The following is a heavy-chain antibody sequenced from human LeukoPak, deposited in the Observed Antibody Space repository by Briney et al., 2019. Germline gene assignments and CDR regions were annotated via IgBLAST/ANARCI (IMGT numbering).Heavy chain of an antibody. D-gene: IGHD3-9*01. CDR3: ARGSGFDY. Sequence: KPSETLSLTCAVYGGSFSGYYWSWIRQPPGKGLEWIEEINHSGSTNYNPSLKSRVTISVDTSKNQFSLKLSSVTAADTAVYYCARGSGFDYWGQGTLVTVSS. CDR1: GGSFSGYY. J-gene: IGHJ4*02. V-gene: IGHV4-34*01. CDR2: INHSGST.